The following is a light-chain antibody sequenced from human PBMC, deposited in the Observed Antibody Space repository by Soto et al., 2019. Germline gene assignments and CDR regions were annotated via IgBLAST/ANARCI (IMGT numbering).Light chain of an antibody. CDR3: QQYGSSPRT. CDR1: QSVSSSY. Sequence: EIVLTQSPGTLSLSPGERATLSCRASQSVSSSYLAWYQQKPGQAPRLLIYDASSRTTGIPDRFSGSGSRTDFMLAISRLEPEDFAVYYCQQYGSSPRTFGQGTKVEIK. J-gene: IGKJ1*01. V-gene: IGKV3-20*01. CDR2: DAS.